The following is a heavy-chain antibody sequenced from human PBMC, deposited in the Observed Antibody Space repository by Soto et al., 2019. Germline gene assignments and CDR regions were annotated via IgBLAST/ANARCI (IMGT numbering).Heavy chain of an antibody. Sequence: GGSLRLSCAASGFSFSNFEMNWVRQAPGKGLEWISHITSGDATTYYADSVKGRFTISRDDAKSSLYLQMNDLRGEDTAVYYCARAGPYCHGLFDRRGQVTPVAVSS. J-gene: IGHJ1*01. CDR2: ITSGDATT. V-gene: IGHV3-48*03. CDR3: ARAGPYCHGLFDR. CDR1: GFSFSNFE. D-gene: IGHD2-21*01.